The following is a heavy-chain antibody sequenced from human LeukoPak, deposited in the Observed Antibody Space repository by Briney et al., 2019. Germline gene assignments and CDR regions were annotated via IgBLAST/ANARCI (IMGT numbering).Heavy chain of an antibody. V-gene: IGHV3-53*01. Sequence: GGSLRLSCAVSGSTVSSNYMSWVRQAPGKGLEWVSVIYSGGSTYYADSVKGRFTISRDNSKNTLYLQMNSLRAEDTAVYYCARGGGYRPFDPWGQGTLVTVSS. CDR3: ARGGGYRPFDP. CDR2: IYSGGST. J-gene: IGHJ5*02. D-gene: IGHD3-16*02. CDR1: GSTVSSNY.